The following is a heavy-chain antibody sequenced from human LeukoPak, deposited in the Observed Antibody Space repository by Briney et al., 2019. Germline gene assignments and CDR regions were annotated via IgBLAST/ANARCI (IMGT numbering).Heavy chain of an antibody. V-gene: IGHV4-39*07. CDR3: ARVSSSIPTRYYFDY. CDR2: IYYSGST. D-gene: IGHD6-13*01. Sequence: TSETLSLTCTVSGGSISSSSYYWGWIRQPPGKGLEWIGSIYYSGSTYYNPSLKSRVTISVDTSKNQFSLKLSSVTAADTAVYYCARVSSSIPTRYYFDYWGQGTLVTVSS. CDR1: GGSISSSSYY. J-gene: IGHJ4*02.